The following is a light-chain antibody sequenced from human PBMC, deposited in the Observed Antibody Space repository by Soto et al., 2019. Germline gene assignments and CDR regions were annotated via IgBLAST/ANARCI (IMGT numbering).Light chain of an antibody. CDR2: DVS. CDR3: SSYTSSNTYV. J-gene: IGLJ1*01. V-gene: IGLV2-14*03. CDR1: RSDVGAYKY. Sequence: QSALTQPASVSGSPGQSITISCTGTRSDVGAYKYVSWYQHHPGKVPQLMIYDVSNRPSGVSDRFSGSKSGNTASLTISGLQAEDEADYYCSSYTSSNTYVFGTGTKVTVL.